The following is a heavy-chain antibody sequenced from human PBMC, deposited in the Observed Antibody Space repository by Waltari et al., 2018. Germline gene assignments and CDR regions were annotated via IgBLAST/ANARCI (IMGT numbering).Heavy chain of an antibody. D-gene: IGHD6-19*01. Sequence: QVQLVQSGAEVKKPGASVKVSCKASGYTFTSYAMHWVRQAPGQRLEWMGWINAGNGNTKYSQEFKGRVTITRDTSASTAYMELSSLRSEDMAVYYCAREGGVFSSGWYWFDYWGQGTLVTVSS. J-gene: IGHJ4*02. CDR2: INAGNGNT. V-gene: IGHV1-3*03. CDR1: GYTFTSYA. CDR3: AREGGVFSSGWYWFDY.